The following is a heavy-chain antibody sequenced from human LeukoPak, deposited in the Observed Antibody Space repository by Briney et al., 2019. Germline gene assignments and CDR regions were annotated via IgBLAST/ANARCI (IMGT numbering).Heavy chain of an antibody. D-gene: IGHD4-17*01. CDR2: IYYSGST. Sequence: SETLSLTCTVSGGSISSYYWSWIRQPPGKGLEWIGYIYYSGSTNYNPSLKSRVTISVDTSKNQFSLKLSSVTAADTAVYYCASRDYGDYEDEYYYYYYGMDVWGQGTTVTVSS. V-gene: IGHV4-59*01. CDR3: ASRDYGDYEDEYYYYYYGMDV. CDR1: GGSISSYY. J-gene: IGHJ6*02.